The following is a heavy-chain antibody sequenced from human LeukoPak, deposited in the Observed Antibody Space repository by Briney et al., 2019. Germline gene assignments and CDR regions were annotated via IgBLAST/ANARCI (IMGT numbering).Heavy chain of an antibody. CDR2: IIPIFGTA. V-gene: IGHV1-69*13. CDR3: ARAHGAVVTRRNWFDP. J-gene: IGHJ5*02. CDR1: GGTFSSYA. D-gene: IGHD4-23*01. Sequence: ASVKVSCKASGGTFSSYAISWVRQAPGQGLEWMGGIIPIFGTANYAQKFQGRVTITADESTSTAYMELSSLRSEDTAVYYRARAHGAVVTRRNWFDPWGQGTLVTVSS.